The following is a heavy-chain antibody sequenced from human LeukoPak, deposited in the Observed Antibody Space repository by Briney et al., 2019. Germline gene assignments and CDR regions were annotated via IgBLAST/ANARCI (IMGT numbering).Heavy chain of an antibody. J-gene: IGHJ1*01. CDR1: GGTFSSYA. CDR2: IIPIFGTA. Sequence: ASVKVSCKASGGTFSSYAISWVRQAPGQGLEWMGGIIPIFGTANYAQKFQGRVTITADESTSTAYMELSSLRSEDTAVYYCAKEIYGDSTGARFQHWGQGTLLTVSS. CDR3: AKEIYGDSTGARFQH. V-gene: IGHV1-69*13. D-gene: IGHD4-17*01.